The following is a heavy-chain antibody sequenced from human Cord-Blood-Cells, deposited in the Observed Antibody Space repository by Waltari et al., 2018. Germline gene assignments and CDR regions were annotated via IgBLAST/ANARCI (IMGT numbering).Heavy chain of an antibody. CDR3: AGGILEWLTIDY. D-gene: IGHD3-3*01. CDR2: INHSGST. Sequence: QVQLQQWGAGLLKPSETLSLTGAVYGGSFSGYYWSWIRQPPGKGLEWIGEINHSGSTNYNPSLKSRVTISVDTSKNQFSLKLSSVTAADTAVYYCAGGILEWLTIDYWGQGTLVTVSS. V-gene: IGHV4-34*01. CDR1: GGSFSGYY. J-gene: IGHJ4*02.